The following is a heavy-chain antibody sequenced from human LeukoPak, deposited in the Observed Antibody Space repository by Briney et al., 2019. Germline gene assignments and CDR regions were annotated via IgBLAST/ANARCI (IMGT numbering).Heavy chain of an antibody. Sequence: SETLSLTCAVSGAPMNTHYWSWIRQPPGKGLEWIGYMLDTVTTKDNPSLKSRFTLSADTSKNQFSPRLTSVTAADTAVYYCATIKRGNIFGYFDFWGQGIPVTVSS. CDR1: GAPMNTHY. J-gene: IGHJ4*02. V-gene: IGHV4-59*11. D-gene: IGHD5-18*01. CDR2: MLDTVTT. CDR3: ATIKRGNIFGYFDF.